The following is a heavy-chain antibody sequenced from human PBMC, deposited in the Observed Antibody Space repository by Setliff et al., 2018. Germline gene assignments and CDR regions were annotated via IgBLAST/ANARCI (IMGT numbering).Heavy chain of an antibody. D-gene: IGHD2-2*03. Sequence: GASVKVSCKASGYTFTSYGFSWVRQAPGQGLEWMGWISAYNGNTNYGQKYQGRVTMTTDTSTNTVYMELRSLRSDDTAVYYCARGPVDFVVVPAAAVFDFWGQGTLVTVSS. V-gene: IGHV1-18*01. CDR3: ARGPVDFVVVPAAAVFDF. CDR2: ISAYNGNT. CDR1: GYTFTSYG. J-gene: IGHJ4*02.